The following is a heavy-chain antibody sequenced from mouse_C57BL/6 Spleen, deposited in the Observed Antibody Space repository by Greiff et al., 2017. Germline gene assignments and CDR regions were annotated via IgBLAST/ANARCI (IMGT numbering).Heavy chain of an antibody. J-gene: IGHJ4*01. Sequence: VQLVESGAELVKPGASVKISCKASGYAFSSYWMNWVKQRPGKGLEWIGQIYPGDGDTNYNGKFKGKATLTADKSSSTAYMQLRSLTSDDSAVYFCARKDAIDYWGQGTSVTVSS. V-gene: IGHV1-80*01. CDR1: GYAFSSYW. CDR2: IYPGDGDT. CDR3: ARKDAIDY.